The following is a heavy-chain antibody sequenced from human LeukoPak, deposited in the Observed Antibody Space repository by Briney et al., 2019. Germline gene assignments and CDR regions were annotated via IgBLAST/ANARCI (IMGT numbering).Heavy chain of an antibody. V-gene: IGHV3-33*01. CDR3: AREREAVDGLSFDY. CDR1: GFTFSRYG. D-gene: IGHD6-19*01. J-gene: IGHJ4*02. CDR2: IWYDGSNK. Sequence: GGSLRLSCAASGFTFSRYGMHWVRQAPGKGLEWLAVIWYDGSNKNYADSVKGRFTISRDNSKNTLFLQMNSLRAEDTSVYYCAREREAVDGLSFDYWGQGALVTVSS.